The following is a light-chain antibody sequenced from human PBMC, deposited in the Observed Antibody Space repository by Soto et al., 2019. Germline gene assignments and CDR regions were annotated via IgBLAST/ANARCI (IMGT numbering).Light chain of an antibody. CDR1: RDISNS. Sequence: DIQMTQSPSSVSASVGDRLTITCRASRDISNSLAWYQQTPGKAPKLLLRGASSLHRGVPSRFSGGGAGTEFTLTISSLQPEDFATYYCQQTSAFPRTFGRGTKV. CDR3: QQTSAFPRT. CDR2: GAS. J-gene: IGKJ4*01. V-gene: IGKV1-12*01.